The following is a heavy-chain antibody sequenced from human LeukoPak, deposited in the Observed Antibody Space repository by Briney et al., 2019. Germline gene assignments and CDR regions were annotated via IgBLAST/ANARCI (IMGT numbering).Heavy chain of an antibody. V-gene: IGHV4-59*01. D-gene: IGHD6-13*01. CDR3: ARGIATAGTGDY. CDR1: GGSISSYY. CDR2: IYYSGST. J-gene: IGHJ4*02. Sequence: SETLSLTCTVSGGSISSYYWSWIRQPPGKGLEWIGYIYYSGSTNYNPSLKSRVTISVDTSKNQFSLKLSSVTAADTAVYYCARGIATAGTGDYWGQGTLVTVSS.